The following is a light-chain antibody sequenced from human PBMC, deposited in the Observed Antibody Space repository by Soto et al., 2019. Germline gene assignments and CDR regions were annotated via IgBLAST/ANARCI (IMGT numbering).Light chain of an antibody. CDR3: HQYYSTPST. Sequence: DIVMTQSPDSLAVSLGERATINCKSSQSVLYSSNNKNYLAWYQQKPGQPPKLLIYWASTRESGVPDRFSGSGSGTDFTLTISSLQAEDVAVYYCHQYYSTPSTFGQGTKVEIK. V-gene: IGKV4-1*01. J-gene: IGKJ1*01. CDR1: QSVLYSSNNKNY. CDR2: WAS.